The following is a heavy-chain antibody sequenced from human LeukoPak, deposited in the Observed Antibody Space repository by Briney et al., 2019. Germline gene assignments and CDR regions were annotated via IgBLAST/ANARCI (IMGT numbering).Heavy chain of an antibody. CDR2: IKEDGSEK. J-gene: IGHJ5*02. Sequence: GGSLRLSCTTSGFTFSSYWMSWVRQAPGKGLEWLGNIKEDGSEKYDVDSVKGRFTISRDNAKNSLYLQMNSLRVEDTAIYYCARGTRVGTPYNWFDPWGQGTLVTVSP. D-gene: IGHD1/OR15-1a*01. CDR1: GFTFSSYW. V-gene: IGHV3-7*01. CDR3: ARGTRVGTPYNWFDP.